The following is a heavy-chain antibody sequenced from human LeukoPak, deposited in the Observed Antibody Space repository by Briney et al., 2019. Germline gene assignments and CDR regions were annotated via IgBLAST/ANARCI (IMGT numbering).Heavy chain of an antibody. J-gene: IGHJ4*02. CDR2: IYTSGST. D-gene: IGHD4-23*01. V-gene: IGHV4-4*09. Sequence: SETLSLTCTVSGGSISSYYWSWIRQPPGKGLEWIGYIYTSGSTNYNPSLKSRVTISVDTFKNQFSLKLSSVTAADTAVYYCARGLTVVEDWGQGTLVTVSS. CDR3: ARGLTVVED. CDR1: GGSISSYY.